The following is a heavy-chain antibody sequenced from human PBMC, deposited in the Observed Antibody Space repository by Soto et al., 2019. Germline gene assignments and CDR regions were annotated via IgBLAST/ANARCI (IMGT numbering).Heavy chain of an antibody. J-gene: IGHJ4*02. Sequence: QVQLVQSGAEVKKPGSSVKVSCKASGGTFSSYTISWVRQAPGQGLEWMGRIIPILGIANYAQKFQGRVTITATKSPSTAYMELSSLRSEDTPVYYCASPSGYSGYDFPFDYWGQGTLVTVSS. CDR2: IIPILGIA. CDR3: ASPSGYSGYDFPFDY. CDR1: GGTFSSYT. V-gene: IGHV1-69*02. D-gene: IGHD5-12*01.